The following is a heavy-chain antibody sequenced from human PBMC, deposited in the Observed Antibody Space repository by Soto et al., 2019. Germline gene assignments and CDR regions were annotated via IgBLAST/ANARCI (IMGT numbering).Heavy chain of an antibody. V-gene: IGHV4-59*08. CDR1: GGSISSYY. D-gene: IGHD3-10*01. CDR3: VRSGGSGRRRYFDY. J-gene: IGHJ4*02. Sequence: QVQLQESGPGLVKPSETLSLTCTVSGGSISSYYWSWIRQPPGKGLAWIGYIYYSGRTNYNPSLKIRVTIAVDTSKNQCSLKLSSVTAADTAVYYCVRSGGSGRRRYFDYWGQGTLVTGSS. CDR2: IYYSGRT.